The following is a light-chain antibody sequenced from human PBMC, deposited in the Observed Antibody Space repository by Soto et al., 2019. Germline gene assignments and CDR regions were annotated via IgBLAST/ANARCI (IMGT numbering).Light chain of an antibody. CDR3: QQYKSYWYT. CDR2: KAS. J-gene: IGKJ2*01. V-gene: IGKV1-5*03. CDR1: QSISNW. Sequence: DIQMTQSPSTLSASVGDRVTITCRASQSISNWLAWYQQRPGKAPKLLIYKASSLASGVPSRLRGSGSGTEFTLTISSLQPDDLANYYCQQYKSYWYTFGQGTRLEIK.